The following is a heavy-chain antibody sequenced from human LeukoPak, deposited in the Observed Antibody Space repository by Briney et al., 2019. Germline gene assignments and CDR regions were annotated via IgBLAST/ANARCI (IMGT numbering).Heavy chain of an antibody. J-gene: IGHJ3*02. D-gene: IGHD3-10*01. V-gene: IGHV1-2*02. CDR1: GDTFSSYY. CDR2: INPNSGGT. Sequence: ASVKVSCKASGDTFSSYYMHWVRQAPGQGLEWMGWINPNSGGTNYAQKFQGRVTMTRDTSISTAYMELSRLRSDDTAVYYCARRLLWFGESDAFDIWGQGTMVTVSS. CDR3: ARRLLWFGESDAFDI.